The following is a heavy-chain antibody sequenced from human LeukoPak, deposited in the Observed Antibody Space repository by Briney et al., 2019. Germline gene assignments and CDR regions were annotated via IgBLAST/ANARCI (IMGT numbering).Heavy chain of an antibody. D-gene: IGHD5-24*01. Sequence: GASVKVSCKASGYTFTDYNMHWVRKAPGQGLEWMGRIILNSGTTYYAQRFQGRVTVTRDMSVNTINMELSSLSSDDSAVYYCTRGNNFAFEIWGQGTMVTVSS. V-gene: IGHV1-2*06. J-gene: IGHJ3*02. CDR2: IILNSGTT. CDR3: TRGNNFAFEI. CDR1: GYTFTDYN.